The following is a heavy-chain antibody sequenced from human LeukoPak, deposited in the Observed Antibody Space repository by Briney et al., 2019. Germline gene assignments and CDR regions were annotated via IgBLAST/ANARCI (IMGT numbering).Heavy chain of an antibody. Sequence: ASVKVSCKASGYTFTSYDINWVRQAAGQGLEWMGWMNPNTGEIGYAQKFQGRVTMTTNTSIGTAYMELSSLRSEDTAVYHCARGDYYYSIDVWGQGTTVTVSS. V-gene: IGHV1-8*01. CDR3: ARGDYYYSIDV. J-gene: IGHJ6*02. CDR1: GYTFTSYD. CDR2: MNPNTGEI.